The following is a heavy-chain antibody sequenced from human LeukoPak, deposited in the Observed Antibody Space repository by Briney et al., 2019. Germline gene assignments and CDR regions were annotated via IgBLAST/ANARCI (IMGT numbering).Heavy chain of an antibody. D-gene: IGHD5-12*01. V-gene: IGHV4-61*02. CDR3: AGAQWLRFGHDAFDI. Sequence: SETLSLTCTVSGGSISSGSYYWSWIRQPAGKGLEWIGRIYTSGSTNYNPSLKSRVTISVDTSKNQFSLKLSSVTAADTAVYYCAGAQWLRFGHDAFDIWGQGTMVTVSS. J-gene: IGHJ3*02. CDR1: GGSISSGSYY. CDR2: IYTSGST.